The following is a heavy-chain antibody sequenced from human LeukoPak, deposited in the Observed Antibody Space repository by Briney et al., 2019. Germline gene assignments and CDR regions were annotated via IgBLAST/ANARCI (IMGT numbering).Heavy chain of an antibody. D-gene: IGHD3-16*01. Sequence: PSETLSLTCSVSGASIRTSTHYWAWIRQAPGKGLEWIGSIFHSGDTYYNPSLQSRLTIAVDTSKNEFYLNLASVSASDTGVYFCSRRGTTSSIGWFDPWGQGSPVTASS. J-gene: IGHJ5*02. CDR1: GASIRTSTHY. V-gene: IGHV4-39*01. CDR3: SRRGTTSSIGWFDP. CDR2: IFHSGDT.